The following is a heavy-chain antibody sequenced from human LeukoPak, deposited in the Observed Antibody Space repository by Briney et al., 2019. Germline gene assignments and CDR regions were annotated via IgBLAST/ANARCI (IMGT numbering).Heavy chain of an antibody. D-gene: IGHD6-13*01. Sequence: SETLSLTCTVSGGSISSGGYYWSWIRQHPGKGLEWIGYIYYSGSTYYNPSLKSRVTISVDTSKNQFSLKLSSVTAADTAVYYCARGVAAAGPPYFDYWGQGTLVTVSS. CDR2: IYYSGST. V-gene: IGHV4-31*03. CDR3: ARGVAAAGPPYFDY. J-gene: IGHJ4*02. CDR1: GGSISSGGYY.